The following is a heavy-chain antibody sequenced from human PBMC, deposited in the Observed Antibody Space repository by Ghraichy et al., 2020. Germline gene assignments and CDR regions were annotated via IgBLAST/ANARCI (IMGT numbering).Heavy chain of an antibody. CDR1: GGSISSSSYY. CDR2: IYYSGST. D-gene: IGHD1-26*01. V-gene: IGHV4-39*01. Sequence: SQTLSLTCTVSGGSISSSSYYWGWIRQPPGKGLEWIGSIYYSGSTYYNPSLKSRVTISVDTSKNQFSLKLSSVTAADTAVYYCARLPAWELPRGWFDPWGQGTLVTVSS. CDR3: ARLPAWELPRGWFDP. J-gene: IGHJ5*02.